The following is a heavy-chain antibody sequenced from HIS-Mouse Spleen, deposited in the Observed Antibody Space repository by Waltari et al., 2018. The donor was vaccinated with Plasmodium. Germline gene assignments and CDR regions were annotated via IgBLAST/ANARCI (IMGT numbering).Heavy chain of an antibody. CDR3: AKVAQGTRDAFDI. Sequence: QVQLVDSGGGVVQPGGSLDLPGAASGFTFCIIARPGVRQAPGKGLEWVAVIWYDGSNKYYADSVKGRFTISRDNSKNTLYLQMNSLRAEDTAVYYCAKVAQGTRDAFDIWGQGTMVTVSS. J-gene: IGHJ3*02. V-gene: IGHV3-33*06. CDR1: GFTFCIIA. D-gene: IGHD2-8*01. CDR2: IWYDGSNK.